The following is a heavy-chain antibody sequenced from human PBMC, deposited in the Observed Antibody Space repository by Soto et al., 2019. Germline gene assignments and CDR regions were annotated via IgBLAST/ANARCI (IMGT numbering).Heavy chain of an antibody. J-gene: IGHJ4*02. Sequence: SETLCLTCTVSGGSISSDYWSWIRQPPGKGLEWIGYIYYSGSTNYNPSLKSRVTMSVDTSKNQFSLKLSSVTAADTAVYYCARHATGTTALDYWGQGTLVTVS. CDR1: GGSISSDY. D-gene: IGHD1-1*01. CDR2: IYYSGST. V-gene: IGHV4-59*08. CDR3: ARHATGTTALDY.